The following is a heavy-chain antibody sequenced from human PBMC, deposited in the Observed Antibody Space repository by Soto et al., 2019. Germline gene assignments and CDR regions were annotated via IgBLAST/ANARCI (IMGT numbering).Heavy chain of an antibody. CDR3: ARTHHSSWYSDVRAFDI. J-gene: IGHJ3*02. Sequence: GVLMRLSCAASGVTVSSNDMSWIRKAPGKGLKWVSVIYSGGSTYYADSVKGRFTISRDNSKKTLYLQMNSLRAEDTAVYYCARTHHSSWYSDVRAFDIWGQGTMVTVSS. CDR1: GVTVSSND. D-gene: IGHD6-13*01. CDR2: IYSGGST. V-gene: IGHV3-66*01.